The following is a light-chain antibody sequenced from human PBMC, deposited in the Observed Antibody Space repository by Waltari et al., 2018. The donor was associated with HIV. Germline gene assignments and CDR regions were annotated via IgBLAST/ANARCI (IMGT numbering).Light chain of an antibody. CDR1: TGAVTSGHC. CDR2: DTT. V-gene: IGLV7-46*01. J-gene: IGLJ2*01. Sequence: QAVVTQEPSLTVSAGGTVTLTCASSTGAVTSGHCPYWFQRRPGQAPKTLSYDTTNRHAWTPARFSGSLLGGKAALTLSGAQFEDEADYFCLLSFNGVVVFGGGTTLTVL. CDR3: LLSFNGVVV.